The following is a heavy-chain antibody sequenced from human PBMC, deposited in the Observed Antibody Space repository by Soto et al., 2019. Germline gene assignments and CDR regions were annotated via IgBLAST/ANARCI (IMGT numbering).Heavy chain of an antibody. Sequence: GGSLRLSCTASGFTFGDYTMNWFRQAPGKGLEWVGFIRSKPYGATTEYAASVKGRFTISRDDSKSIAYVQMSSLKIEDTAVYYCTRGQVGGALNGMDVWGQGTLVTVSS. V-gene: IGHV3-49*03. CDR3: TRGQVGGALNGMDV. J-gene: IGHJ6*02. CDR1: GFTFGDYT. CDR2: IRSKPYGATT. D-gene: IGHD2-2*01.